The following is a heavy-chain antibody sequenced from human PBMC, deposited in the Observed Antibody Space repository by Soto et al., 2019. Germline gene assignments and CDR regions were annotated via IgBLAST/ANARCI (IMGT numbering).Heavy chain of an antibody. CDR1: GGSVTSGTYY. D-gene: IGHD3-9*01. Sequence: SETLSLTCTVSGGSVTSGTYYWSWIRQPPGKGLEWIGYIYYSGSTNYNPSLKSRVTISVDTSKNQLYLKLSSVTAADTAVYYCARRYGYYFDYWGQGTLVTVSS. V-gene: IGHV4-61*01. CDR3: ARRYGYYFDY. J-gene: IGHJ4*02. CDR2: IYYSGST.